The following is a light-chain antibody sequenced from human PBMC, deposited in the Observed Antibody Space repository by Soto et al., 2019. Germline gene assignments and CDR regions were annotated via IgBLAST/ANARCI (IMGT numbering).Light chain of an antibody. Sequence: QPVLTQSPSASASLGASVKLTCTLSSGHSIYAIAWHQQQPEKGPRYLMKVNSDGSHNKGDGIPDRFSGSSSGAERYLTISSLQSEDEADYYCQTWDTDKAVFGGGTQLTVL. CDR1: SGHSIYA. CDR3: QTWDTDKAV. CDR2: VNSDGSH. J-gene: IGLJ7*01. V-gene: IGLV4-69*01.